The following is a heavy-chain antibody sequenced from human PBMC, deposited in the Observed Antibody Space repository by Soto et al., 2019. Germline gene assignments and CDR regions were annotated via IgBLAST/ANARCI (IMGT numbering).Heavy chain of an antibody. D-gene: IGHD1-7*01. V-gene: IGHV1-2*02. J-gene: IGHJ4*02. Sequence: QVQLVQSGAEVKKPGASVSVSCKASGYTFTHYYIHWVRRAPGQGLEWMGLINPKTGDTNFAQKFRDRVTMTRDTSTNTANMKLSSLRSDDTAVYYCARVLGHKNSRGDYWGQGTPVTVSS. CDR2: INPKTGDT. CDR1: GYTFTHYY. CDR3: ARVLGHKNSRGDY.